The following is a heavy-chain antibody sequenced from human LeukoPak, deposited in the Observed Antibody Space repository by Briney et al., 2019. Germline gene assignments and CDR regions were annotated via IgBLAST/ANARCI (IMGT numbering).Heavy chain of an antibody. CDR1: GGSFSGHS. J-gene: IGHJ4*02. CDR2: ISHTGGI. V-gene: IGHV4-34*01. Sequence: SETLSLTCAVYGGSFSGHSWSWIRQAPGKGLEWIGEISHTGGINYNPSLKSRVTISADTSKNQFSLRLTSVTAADTAVYYCARHVHVSMIVVILSDYLDYWGRGTLVSVSS. D-gene: IGHD3-22*01. CDR3: ARHVHVSMIVVILSDYLDY.